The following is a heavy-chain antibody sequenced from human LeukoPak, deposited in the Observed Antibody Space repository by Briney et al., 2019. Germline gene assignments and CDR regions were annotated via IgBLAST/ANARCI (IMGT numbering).Heavy chain of an antibody. J-gene: IGHJ4*02. CDR2: ISSSSNYI. V-gene: IGHV3-21*01. CDR3: ARSTSGLDY. D-gene: IGHD6-19*01. CDR1: GFTFSSYS. Sequence: GGSLRLSCAASGFTFSSYSMDWGRQAPGEGLEWVSSISSSSNYIYYVDSVKGRFTISRDNAKNSLYLQMNSLRVEDTAVYYCARSTSGLDYWGQGTLVTVSS.